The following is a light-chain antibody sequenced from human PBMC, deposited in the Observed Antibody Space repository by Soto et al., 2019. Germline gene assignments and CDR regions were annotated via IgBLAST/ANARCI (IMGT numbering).Light chain of an antibody. CDR3: QQYTNWPPIP. CDR1: QSVGSN. CDR2: GAS. J-gene: IGKJ5*01. Sequence: EIVLTQSPNTLSVSPGERATLSCRASQSVGSNLAWFQQKPGQAPRLLIYGASTRATGVPARFSGSGSGTDFTLTISSLQSEDFAVYYCQQYTNWPPIPFGQGTRLAIK. V-gene: IGKV3-15*01.